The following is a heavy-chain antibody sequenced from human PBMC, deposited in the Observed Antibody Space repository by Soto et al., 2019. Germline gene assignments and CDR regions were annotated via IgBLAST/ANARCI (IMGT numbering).Heavy chain of an antibody. CDR1: GYSFITYW. J-gene: IGHJ5*02. CDR2: INPADSAT. CDR3: ARRSHSCTGADCYRYSFDP. D-gene: IGHD2-21*02. Sequence: PGQSLKISCKGSGYSFITYWLAWVRQMPGKGPEWVGSINPADSATRYSPSFQGQVTISADQSISTAYVQWSSLKASDTAIYYCARRSHSCTGADCYRYSFDPWGQGTLVTVSS. V-gene: IGHV5-51*01.